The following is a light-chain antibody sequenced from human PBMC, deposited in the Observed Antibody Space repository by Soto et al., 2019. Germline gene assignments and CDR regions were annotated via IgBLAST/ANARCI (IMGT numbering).Light chain of an antibody. CDR3: QQSYSTLRWT. J-gene: IGKJ1*01. CDR2: AAS. V-gene: IGKV1-39*01. CDR1: QSISSY. Sequence: DIQMTQSPSSLSASVGDRVTITCRASQSISSYLNWYQQKPGKAPKLLIYAASSLQSGVPSRFSGSGSGTDFTLTISSLQPEDFATYYCQQSYSTLRWTFGQGTKVAIK.